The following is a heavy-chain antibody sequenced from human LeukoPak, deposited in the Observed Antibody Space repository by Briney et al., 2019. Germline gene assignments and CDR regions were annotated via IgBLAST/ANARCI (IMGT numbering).Heavy chain of an antibody. J-gene: IGHJ3*02. CDR2: MYYSGST. CDR3: ARLLDNDSSGYPDTFDM. V-gene: IGHV4-59*11. CDR1: GGSMNSHF. Sequence: TSEALSLTCTVSGGSMNSHFWSWLRQPPGKGLEWIGYMYYSGSTKYNPSLQSRVTISVDTSESNFSLKLTSVTAADTAVYYCARLLDNDSSGYPDTFDMWGQGTVVIVS. D-gene: IGHD3-22*01.